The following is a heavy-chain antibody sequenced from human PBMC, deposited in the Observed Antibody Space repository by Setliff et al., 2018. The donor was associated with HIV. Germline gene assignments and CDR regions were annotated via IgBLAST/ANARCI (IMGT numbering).Heavy chain of an antibody. Sequence: GGSLRLSCAASGFTSSDAWMSWVRQGPGKGLECVAYIISGSSTVYYADSVKGRFTVSRDNAKNSVYLEMNSLRAEDTAVYYCAGSRGYFVKAVWGQGTLVTVSS. CDR2: IISGSSTV. CDR1: GFTSSDAW. V-gene: IGHV3-11*04. D-gene: IGHD6-25*01. CDR3: AGSRGYFVKAV. J-gene: IGHJ4*02.